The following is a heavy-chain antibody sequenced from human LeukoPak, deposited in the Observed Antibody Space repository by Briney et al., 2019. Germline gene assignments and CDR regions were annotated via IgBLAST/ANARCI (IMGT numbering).Heavy chain of an antibody. V-gene: IGHV1-2*02. CDR1: GYTFTGYY. CDR2: INPNSGGT. CDR3: AGDPASYYDSRVAFDI. D-gene: IGHD3-22*01. J-gene: IGHJ3*02. Sequence: ASVKVSCKASGYTFTGYYMHWVRQAPGQGLEWMGWINPNSGGTNYAQKFQGRVTMTRDTSISTAYMELSRLRSDDTAVYYCAGDPASYYDSRVAFDIWGQGTMVTVSS.